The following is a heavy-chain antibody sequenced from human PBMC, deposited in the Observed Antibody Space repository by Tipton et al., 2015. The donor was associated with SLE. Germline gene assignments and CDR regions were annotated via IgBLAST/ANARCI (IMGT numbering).Heavy chain of an antibody. CDR2: ISSSSNYI. D-gene: IGHD3-16*01. J-gene: IGHJ4*02. CDR3: ATGEPLLALDS. Sequence: SLRLSCAASGFTFRTYSMAWVRQSPGKGLEWVSFISSSSNYIYYADSVKGRFTISRDNAENSLSLQMNSLRAEDTAVYYCATGEPLLALDSWGQGALVTVSS. CDR1: GFTFRTYS. V-gene: IGHV3-21*01.